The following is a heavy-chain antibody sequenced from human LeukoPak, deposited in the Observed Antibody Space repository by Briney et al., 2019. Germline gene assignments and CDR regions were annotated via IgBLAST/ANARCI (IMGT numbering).Heavy chain of an antibody. J-gene: IGHJ4*02. Sequence: SVKVSCKASGGTFSSYAISWVRQAPGQGLEWMGGIIPIFGTANYAQKFQGRVTITADESTSTAYMELSSLRSEDTAVYYCARAADSGSYYGPVFFDYWGQGTLVTVSS. CDR3: ARAADSGSYYGPVFFDY. CDR2: IIPIFGTA. CDR1: GGTFSSYA. D-gene: IGHD1-26*01. V-gene: IGHV1-69*13.